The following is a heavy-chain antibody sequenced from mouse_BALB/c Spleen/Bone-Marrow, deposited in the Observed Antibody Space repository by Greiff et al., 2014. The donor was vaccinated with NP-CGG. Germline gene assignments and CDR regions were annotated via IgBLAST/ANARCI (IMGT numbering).Heavy chain of an antibody. V-gene: IGHV5-6-3*01. D-gene: IGHD2-12*01. CDR3: ARVAYYNVYFDY. CDR1: GVTFGNYA. J-gene: IGHJ2*01. Sequence: EVQLVESGGGLVQPGGSLKLSCAASGVTFGNYAMSWVRQTPDKRLELVATINSNGGSTYYPDSVKGRFTISRDNARNTLYLQMSSLKSEDTAMYYCARVAYYNVYFDYWGQGTTLTVSS. CDR2: INSNGGST.